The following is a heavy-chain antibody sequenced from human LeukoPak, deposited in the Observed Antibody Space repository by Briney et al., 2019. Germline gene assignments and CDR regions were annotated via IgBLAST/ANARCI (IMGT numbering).Heavy chain of an antibody. D-gene: IGHD5-18*01. J-gene: IGHJ3*02. Sequence: GGSLRLSCAASGFTFGSYSMNWVRQAPGKGLEWVSSISSSSSYIYYADSVKGRFTISRDNAKNSLYLQMNSLRAEDTAVYYCARDLVYSYGADAFDIWGQGTMVTVSS. CDR3: ARDLVYSYGADAFDI. V-gene: IGHV3-21*01. CDR2: ISSSSSYI. CDR1: GFTFGSYS.